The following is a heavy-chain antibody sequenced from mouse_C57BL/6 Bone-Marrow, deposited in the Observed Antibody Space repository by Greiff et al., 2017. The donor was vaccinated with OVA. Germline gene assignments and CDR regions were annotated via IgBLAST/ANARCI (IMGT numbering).Heavy chain of an antibody. CDR3: ARPRYSNYFDY. V-gene: IGHV5-9*01. Sequence: DVMLVESGGGLVKPGGSLKLSCAASGFTFSSYTMSWVRQTPEKRLEWVATISGGGGNTYYPDSVKGRFTISRDNAKNTLYLQMSSLRSEDTALYYCARPRYSNYFDYWGQGTTLTVSS. CDR2: ISGGGGNT. CDR1: GFTFSSYT. J-gene: IGHJ2*01. D-gene: IGHD2-5*01.